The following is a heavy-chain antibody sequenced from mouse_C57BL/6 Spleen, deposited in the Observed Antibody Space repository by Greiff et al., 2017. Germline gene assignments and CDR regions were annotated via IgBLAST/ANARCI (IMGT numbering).Heavy chain of an antibody. CDR2: ISDGGSYT. CDR3: ARERITTVVATNYFDY. Sequence: EVKLMESGGGLVKPGGSLKLSCAASGFTFSSYAMSWVRQTPEKRLEWVATISDGGSYTYYPDNVKGRFTISRDNAKNNLYLQMSHLKSEDTAMYYCARERITTVVATNYFDYWGQGTTLTVSS. J-gene: IGHJ2*01. V-gene: IGHV5-4*01. CDR1: GFTFSSYA. D-gene: IGHD1-1*01.